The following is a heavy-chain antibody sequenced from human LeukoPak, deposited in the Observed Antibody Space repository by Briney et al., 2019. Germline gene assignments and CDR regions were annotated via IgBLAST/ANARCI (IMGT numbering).Heavy chain of an antibody. J-gene: IGHJ4*02. CDR2: ISGSGGST. CDR3: AKDFEKFRLISPLLDY. CDR1: GFTFSSHA. Sequence: GGSLRLSCTPSGFTFSSHAMSWVRQAPGKGLEWVSAISGSGGSTYYADSVKGRFTISRDNSKNTLYLQMNSLRAEDTAVYYCAKDFEKFRLISPLLDYWGQGTLVTVSS. V-gene: IGHV3-23*01. D-gene: IGHD6-19*01.